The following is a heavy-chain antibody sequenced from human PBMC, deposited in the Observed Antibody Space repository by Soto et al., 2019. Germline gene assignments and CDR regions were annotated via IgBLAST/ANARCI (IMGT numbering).Heavy chain of an antibody. Sequence: ASVKVSCKVSGYTLTELSMHWVRQAPGKWLEWMGGFDPEDGETIYAQKFQGRVNMTEDTSTDTAYMELSSLRSEDTAVYYCATDSQARLRFLEWSPTYFDYWGQGTLFTVSS. CDR3: ATDSQARLRFLEWSPTYFDY. V-gene: IGHV1-24*01. J-gene: IGHJ4*02. D-gene: IGHD3-3*01. CDR1: GYTLTELS. CDR2: FDPEDGET.